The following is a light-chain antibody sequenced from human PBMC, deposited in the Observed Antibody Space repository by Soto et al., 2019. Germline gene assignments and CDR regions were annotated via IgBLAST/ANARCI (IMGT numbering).Light chain of an antibody. J-gene: IGLJ3*02. CDR2: EVS. CDR1: SSDVGAYKD. Sequence: QSALTQPPSASGSPGQSVTISCTGTSSDVGAYKDVSSYQQYPGKAPKLMIYEVSKRPSGVPDRFSGSKSGNTASLTVSGLQAEDEADYYCTSYVGSNIWVFGGGTKVTVL. V-gene: IGLV2-8*01. CDR3: TSYVGSNIWV.